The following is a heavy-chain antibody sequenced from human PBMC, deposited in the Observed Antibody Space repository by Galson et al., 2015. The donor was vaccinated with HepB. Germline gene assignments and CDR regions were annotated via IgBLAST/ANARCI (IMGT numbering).Heavy chain of an antibody. CDR1: GGSISSSSYY. CDR2: IYYSGST. D-gene: IGHD3-9*01. Sequence: LSLTCTVSGGSISSSSYYWGWIRQPPGKGLEWIGSIYYSGSTYHNPSLKSRVTISVDTSKNQFSLKLSSVTAADTAVYYCAGLGAGDTYYDILTRFDYRGQGTLVTVSS. CDR3: AGLGAGDTYYDILTRFDY. V-gene: IGHV4-39*01. J-gene: IGHJ4*02.